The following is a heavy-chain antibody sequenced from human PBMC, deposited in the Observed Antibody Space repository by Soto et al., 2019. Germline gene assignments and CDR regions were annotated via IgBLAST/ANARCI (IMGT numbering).Heavy chain of an antibody. CDR2: IYPGDSGT. V-gene: IGHV5-51*01. J-gene: IGHJ4*02. D-gene: IGHD4-17*01. CDR3: ASSPNDYGDYVDY. Sequence: QMPGKGLEWMGIIYPGDSGTRYSPSFQGQVTISADKSISTAYLQWSSLKASDTAMYYCASSPNDYGDYVDYCGQGTLVTVSS.